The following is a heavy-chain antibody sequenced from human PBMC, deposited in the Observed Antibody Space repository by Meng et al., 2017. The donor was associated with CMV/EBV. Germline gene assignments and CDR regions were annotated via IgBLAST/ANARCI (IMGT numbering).Heavy chain of an antibody. CDR2: IYYSGST. J-gene: IGHJ5*02. CDR3: AREYYYDSSGRLNWFDT. CDR1: VGSISSSSYY. Sequence: QLHLQESGPGLVKSSETLSLTCTVAVGSISSSSYYWGWIRQPPGKGLEWIGSIYYSGSTYYNPSLKSRVTISVDTSKNQFSLKLSSVTAADTAVYYCAREYYYDSSGRLNWFDTWGQGTLVTVDS. D-gene: IGHD3-22*01. V-gene: IGHV4-39*07.